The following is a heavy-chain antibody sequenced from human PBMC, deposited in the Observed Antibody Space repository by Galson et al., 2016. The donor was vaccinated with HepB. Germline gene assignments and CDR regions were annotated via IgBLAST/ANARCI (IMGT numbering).Heavy chain of an antibody. CDR1: GFSIQMYA. CDR3: VKDAGRRGRQYFFYS. Sequence: SLRLSCAASGFSIQMYAINWVRQAPGKGLEWVSSINNGGGTTRYGDFVQGRFTISRDTSKNMVFLDMNRLRAEDTALYFCVKDAGRRGRQYFFYSWGQGTVVPV. J-gene: IGHJ4*02. V-gene: IGHV3-23*01. CDR2: INNGGGTT. D-gene: IGHD3-10*01.